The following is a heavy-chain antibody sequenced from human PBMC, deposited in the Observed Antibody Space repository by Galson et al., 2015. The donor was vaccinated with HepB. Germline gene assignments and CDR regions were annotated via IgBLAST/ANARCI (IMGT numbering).Heavy chain of an antibody. J-gene: IGHJ4*02. CDR1: GFTFRDYY. CDR3: ARGGQLGFH. CDR2: ITNSGTYT. V-gene: IGHV3-11*06. Sequence: SLRLSCAASGFTFRDYYMNWIRQAPGKGLEWLSYITNSGTYTKYADSVKGRFTVSRDNAQHSLYLQMNGLRVEDTAVYYCARGGQLGFHWCQGILVTVSS. D-gene: IGHD2-15*01.